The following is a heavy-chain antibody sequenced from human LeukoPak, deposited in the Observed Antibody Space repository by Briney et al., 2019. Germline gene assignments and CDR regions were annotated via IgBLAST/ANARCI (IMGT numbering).Heavy chain of an antibody. Sequence: SETLSLTFTVSGGSISSYYWSWIRQPPGKGLEWIGYIYYSGSTNYNPSLKSRVTISVDTSKNQFSLKLSSVTAADTAVYYCARIRYYYDSSGYYPAFDIWGQGTMVTVSS. V-gene: IGHV4-59*01. D-gene: IGHD3-22*01. CDR2: IYYSGST. CDR1: GGSISSYY. J-gene: IGHJ3*02. CDR3: ARIRYYYDSSGYYPAFDI.